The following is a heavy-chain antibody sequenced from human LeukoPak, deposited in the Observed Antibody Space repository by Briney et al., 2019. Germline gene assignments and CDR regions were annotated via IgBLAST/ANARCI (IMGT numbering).Heavy chain of an antibody. J-gene: IGHJ4*02. D-gene: IGHD6-13*01. V-gene: IGHV3-66*01. Sequence: HTGGSLRLSCAVSGFIGSDGYMNWVRQAPGKGLEWLSVIYRGGATYYADSVKGRFIISRDSFQNTWHLQLNSLRAEDSAVYYCARVYTSSWYGDCWGQGTLVTVSS. CDR3: ARVYTSSWYGDC. CDR2: IYRGGAT. CDR1: GFIGSDGY.